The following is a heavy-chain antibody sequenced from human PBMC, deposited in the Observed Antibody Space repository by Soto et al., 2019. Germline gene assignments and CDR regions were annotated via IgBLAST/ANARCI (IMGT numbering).Heavy chain of an antibody. J-gene: IGHJ6*02. CDR2: ISAYNGNT. CDR1: GYTFTSYG. D-gene: IGHD3-3*01. V-gene: IGHV1-18*04. CDR3: ARGIWSGSPWTYYYGMDV. Sequence: ASVKVSGTASGYTFTSYGISWVRQAPGQGLEWMGWISAYNGNTNYAQKLQGRVTMTTDTSTSTAYMELRSLRSDDTAVYYCARGIWSGSPWTYYYGMDVWGQGTTVTVSS.